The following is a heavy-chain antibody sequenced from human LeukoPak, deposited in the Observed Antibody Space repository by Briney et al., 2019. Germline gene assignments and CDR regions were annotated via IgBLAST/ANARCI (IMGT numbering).Heavy chain of an antibody. V-gene: IGHV3-48*03. Sequence: GGSLRLSCAGSGFTFSNYEMVWLRQAPGKGLEWISYISSSGSTIYYADPVKGRFTISRDNAKNSLYLQMNSLRVEDTAVYYCARDLYGDYAYDYWGQGTLVTVSS. J-gene: IGHJ4*02. CDR2: ISSSGSTI. D-gene: IGHD4-17*01. CDR1: GFTFSNYE. CDR3: ARDLYGDYAYDY.